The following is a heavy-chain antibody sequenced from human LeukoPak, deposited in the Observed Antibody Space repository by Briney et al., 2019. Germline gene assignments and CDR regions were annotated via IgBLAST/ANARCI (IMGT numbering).Heavy chain of an antibody. CDR1: GFTFSSYG. CDR2: ITRSDETT. V-gene: IGHV3-23*01. J-gene: IGHJ4*02. CDR3: AKTPVLLWFGEVDY. Sequence: GGSLRLSCVASGFTFSSYGMSWVRQAPGKGLEWVSSITRSDETTFYADSVKGRFTISRDNSKNTLFLQMNNLRAEDTAIYYCAKTPVLLWFGEVDYWGQGSLVTVSS. D-gene: IGHD3-10*01.